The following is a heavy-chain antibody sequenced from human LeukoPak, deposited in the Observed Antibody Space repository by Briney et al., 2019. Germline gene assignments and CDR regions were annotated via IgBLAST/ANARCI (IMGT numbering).Heavy chain of an antibody. V-gene: IGHV3-21*01. CDR3: ASTAGYSYGFSWFDY. J-gene: IGHJ4*02. CDR1: GFTFSSYS. CDR2: ISSSSSYI. D-gene: IGHD5-18*01. Sequence: GGSLRLSCAASGFTFSSYSLNWVRQAPGKGLEWVSSISSSSSYIYYADSVKGRFTISRDNAKNSLYLQMNSLRAEDTAVYYCASTAGYSYGFSWFDYWGQGTLVTVSS.